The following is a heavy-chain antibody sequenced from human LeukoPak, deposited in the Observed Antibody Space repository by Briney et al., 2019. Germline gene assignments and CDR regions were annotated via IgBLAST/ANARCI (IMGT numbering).Heavy chain of an antibody. CDR1: GLTFSSSW. D-gene: IGHD2/OR15-2a*01. CDR3: ARDLAFSRLDY. J-gene: IGHJ4*02. Sequence: PGGSLRLSCAVSGLTFSSSWLDWVRQAPGPGLEWVASINPDGIKRYSADSVKGRFTISRDNARNSLYLQMDSLRVEDTAFYYCARDLAFSRLDYWGQGVLVTVSS. V-gene: IGHV3-7*01. CDR2: INPDGIKR.